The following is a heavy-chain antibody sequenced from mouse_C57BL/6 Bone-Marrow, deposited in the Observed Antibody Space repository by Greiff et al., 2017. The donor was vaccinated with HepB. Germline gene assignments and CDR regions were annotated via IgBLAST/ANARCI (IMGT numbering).Heavy chain of an antibody. Sequence: EVQRVESGTVLARPGASVKMSCKTSGYTFTSYWMHWVKQRPGQGLEWIGAIYPGNSDTSYNQKFKGKAKLTAVTSASTAYMELSSLTNEDSAVYYCARFGYPLDYYAMDYWGQGTSVTVSS. CDR2: IYPGNSDT. D-gene: IGHD2-2*01. CDR1: GYTFTSYW. CDR3: ARFGYPLDYYAMDY. V-gene: IGHV1-5*01. J-gene: IGHJ4*01.